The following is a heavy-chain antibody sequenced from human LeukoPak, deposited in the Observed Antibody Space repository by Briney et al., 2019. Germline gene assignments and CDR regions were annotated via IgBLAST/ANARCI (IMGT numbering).Heavy chain of an antibody. CDR1: GFTFSSYG. CDR2: IRYDGSNK. Sequence: RAGGSLRLSCAASGFTFSSYGMHWVRQAPGKGLEWVAFIRYDGSNKYYADSVKGRFTISRDNSKNTLYLQMSSLRAEVTAVYYCAKDRFNDFWSGSNDDAFDIWGQGTMVPVSS. J-gene: IGHJ3*02. V-gene: IGHV3-30*02. CDR3: AKDRFNDFWSGSNDDAFDI. D-gene: IGHD3-3*01.